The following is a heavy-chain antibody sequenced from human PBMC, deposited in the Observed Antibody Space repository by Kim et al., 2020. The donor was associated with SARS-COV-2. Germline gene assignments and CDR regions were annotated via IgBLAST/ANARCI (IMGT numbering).Heavy chain of an antibody. J-gene: IGHJ3*02. CDR3: ARAGYSYGKGYLWFGEFDI. V-gene: IGHV4-34*01. CDR1: GGSFSGYY. CDR2: INHSGST. Sequence: SETLSLTCAVYGGSFSGYYWSWIRQPPGKGLEWIGEINHSGSTNYNPSLKSRVTISVDTSKNQFSLKLSSVTAADTAVYYCARAGYSYGKGYLWFGEFDIWGQGTMVTVSS. D-gene: IGHD3-10*01.